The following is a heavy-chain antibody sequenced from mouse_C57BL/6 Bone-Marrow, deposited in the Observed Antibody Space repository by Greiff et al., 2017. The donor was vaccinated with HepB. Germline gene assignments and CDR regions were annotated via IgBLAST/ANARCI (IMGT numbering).Heavy chain of an antibody. CDR3: ARLGGKKNYYGRRDFDV. D-gene: IGHD1-1*01. V-gene: IGHV1-58*01. CDR2: IYIGNGYT. Sequence: DVKLQESGAELVRPGSSVKMSCKTSGYTFTSYGINWVKQRPGQGLEWIGYIYIGNGYTEYNEKFKGKATLTSDTSSSTAYMQLSSLTSEDSAIYFCARLGGKKNYYGRRDFDVWGTGTTVTVSS. CDR1: GYTFTSYG. J-gene: IGHJ1*03.